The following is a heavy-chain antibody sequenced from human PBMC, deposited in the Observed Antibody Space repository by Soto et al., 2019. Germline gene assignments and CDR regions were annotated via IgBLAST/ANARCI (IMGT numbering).Heavy chain of an antibody. J-gene: IGHJ4*02. Sequence: QLVQSGAEVKKPGASVKVSCKASGYTFSTYGISWVRQAPGQGLVWMGWISANNGNTKYAQKLQGRVTMTTDTSTSTAYMELRSLRSDDTAVYYCARDDGQLERRTGIDYWGQGTVVTVSS. D-gene: IGHD1-1*01. V-gene: IGHV1-18*04. CDR2: ISANNGNT. CDR3: ARDDGQLERRTGIDY. CDR1: GYTFSTYG.